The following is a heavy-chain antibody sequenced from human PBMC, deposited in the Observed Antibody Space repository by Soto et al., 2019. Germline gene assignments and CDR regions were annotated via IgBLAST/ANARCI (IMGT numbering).Heavy chain of an antibody. V-gene: IGHV1-18*04. CDR3: ARIITIFGVAQSPNYGVDV. CDR1: GYTFTSYG. CDR2: ISAYNGNT. D-gene: IGHD3-3*01. J-gene: IGHJ6*02. Sequence: ASVKVSCKASGYTFTSYGISWVRQAPGQGLEWMGWISAYNGNTNYAQKLQGRVTMTTDTSTSTAYMELRSLRSGDTAVYYCARIITIFGVAQSPNYGVDVWGQGTTVTVSS.